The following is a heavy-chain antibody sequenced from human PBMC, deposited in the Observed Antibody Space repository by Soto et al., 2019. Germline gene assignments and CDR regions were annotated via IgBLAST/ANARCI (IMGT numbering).Heavy chain of an antibody. CDR1: GFTFSSYD. CDR2: IGTAGDT. Sequence: GGSLRLSCAASGFTFSSYDMHWVRQATGKGLEWVSVIGTAGDTYYPGSVKGRFTISRENAKNSFYLQMNSLRAEDTAVYYCARAAGYSYGSYYYYYGMDVWGQGATVTVSS. CDR3: ARAAGYSYGSYYYYYGMDV. D-gene: IGHD5-18*01. V-gene: IGHV3-13*01. J-gene: IGHJ6*02.